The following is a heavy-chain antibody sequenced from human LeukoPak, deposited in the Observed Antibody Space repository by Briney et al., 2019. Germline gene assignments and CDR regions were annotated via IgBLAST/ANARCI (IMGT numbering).Heavy chain of an antibody. CDR1: GGSISTSSYY. Sequence: SETLSLTCIVSGGSISTSSYYWGWIRQPPGKGLEWIGSIYYSGNTYYNPSLKSRVTISVDTSKNQFSLKLSSVTAADTAVYYCARHKFKDYNDYRVVEYNWFDPWGQGTLVTVSS. D-gene: IGHD4-11*01. V-gene: IGHV4-39*01. CDR3: ARHKFKDYNDYRVVEYNWFDP. J-gene: IGHJ5*02. CDR2: IYYSGNT.